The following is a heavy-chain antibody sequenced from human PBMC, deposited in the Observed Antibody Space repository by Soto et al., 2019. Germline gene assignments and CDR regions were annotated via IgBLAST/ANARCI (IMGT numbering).Heavy chain of an antibody. Sequence: PGGSLRLSCAASGFSFSSYGMHWGRQAPGKGLEWVAVIWYDGSQQYYADSVKGRFTISVDTSKNQFSLKLSSVTAADTAVYYCARSFGVAAAGPFDYWGQGTLVTVSS. CDR1: GFSFSSYG. CDR2: IWYDGSQQ. CDR3: ARSFGVAAAGPFDY. V-gene: IGHV3-33*01. D-gene: IGHD6-13*01. J-gene: IGHJ4*02.